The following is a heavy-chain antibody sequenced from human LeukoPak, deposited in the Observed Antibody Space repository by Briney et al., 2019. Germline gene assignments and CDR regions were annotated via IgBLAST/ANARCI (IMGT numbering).Heavy chain of an antibody. CDR2: ISSSSSYI. D-gene: IGHD3-3*01. V-gene: IGHV3-21*01. Sequence: GGSLRLSCAASGFTFSSYSMNWVRQAPGKGLEWVSSISSSSSYIYYADSVKGRFTISRDNAKNSLYLQMNSLRDEDTAVYYCARDRFRRGETDYWGQGTLVTVSS. J-gene: IGHJ4*02. CDR1: GFTFSSYS. CDR3: ARDRFRRGETDY.